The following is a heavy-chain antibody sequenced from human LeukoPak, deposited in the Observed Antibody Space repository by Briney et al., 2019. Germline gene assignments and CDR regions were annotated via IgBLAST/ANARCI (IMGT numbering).Heavy chain of an antibody. D-gene: IGHD3/OR15-3a*01. Sequence: SETLSLTCTVSGGSISSYYWSWIRQPPGKGLEWIGYIYYSGSTNYNPSLKSRGTISVDTSRNQFSLKLTSVTAADTAIYYCARDVDGLGIDYWGQGALVTVSS. V-gene: IGHV4-59*01. J-gene: IGHJ4*02. CDR3: ARDVDGLGIDY. CDR1: GGSISSYY. CDR2: IYYSGST.